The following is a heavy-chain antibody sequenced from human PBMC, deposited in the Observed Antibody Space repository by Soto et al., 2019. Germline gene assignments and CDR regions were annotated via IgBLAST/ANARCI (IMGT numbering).Heavy chain of an antibody. Sequence: GGSLRLSCAASGFTLRTYAMAWVRQAPGKGLEWVSGISGPGISTSYADSVKGRLTISRDNSKNTLFLQMDSLRAEDTAIYYCAKQASIGWLYYFDYWGRGTLVTVSS. J-gene: IGHJ4*02. CDR3: AKQASIGWLYYFDY. D-gene: IGHD6-19*01. V-gene: IGHV3-23*01. CDR2: ISGPGIST. CDR1: GFTLRTYA.